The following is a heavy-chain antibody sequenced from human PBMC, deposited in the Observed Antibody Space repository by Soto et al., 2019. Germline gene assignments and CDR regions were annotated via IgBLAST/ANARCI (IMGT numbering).Heavy chain of an antibody. CDR2: IHHSGRT. Sequence: PSETLSLTCTVSGGSISSCDYYWIWLRQSPGEGLEWIGEIHHSGRTNYNPSLKSRVTISVDKSKNQFSLKLSSVTAADTAVYYCARDGNSSGFFDSWGQGTLVTVSS. D-gene: IGHD6-19*01. J-gene: IGHJ4*02. CDR3: ARDGNSSGFFDS. V-gene: IGHV4-39*07. CDR1: GGSISSCDYY.